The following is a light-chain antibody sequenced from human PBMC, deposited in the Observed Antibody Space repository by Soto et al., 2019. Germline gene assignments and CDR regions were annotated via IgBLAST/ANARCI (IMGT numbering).Light chain of an antibody. J-gene: IGLJ1*01. CDR1: NIDVGSYNL. Sequence: QSVLTQPASVSGSPGQSITISCTGTNIDVGSYNLVSWYQQHPGKAPKLMIYEVSKRPSGFSNRFSGSKSGNTASLTISGLQAEDEADYYCCSYAGSSYVFGTGTKVTVL. CDR2: EVS. V-gene: IGLV2-23*02. CDR3: CSYAGSSYV.